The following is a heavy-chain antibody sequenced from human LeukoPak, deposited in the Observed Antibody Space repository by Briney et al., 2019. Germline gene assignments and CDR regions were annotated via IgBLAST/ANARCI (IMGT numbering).Heavy chain of an antibody. CDR3: ARSGPSLYYDILTGYWDY. D-gene: IGHD3-9*01. CDR1: GYTFTSYA. J-gene: IGHJ4*02. Sequence: ASVKVSCKASGYTFTSYAMDWVRQAPGQGLEWMGWISAYNGNTNYAQKLQGRVTMTTDTSTSTAYMELRSLRSDDTAAYYCARSGPSLYYDILTGYWDYWGQGTLVTVSS. V-gene: IGHV1-18*01. CDR2: ISAYNGNT.